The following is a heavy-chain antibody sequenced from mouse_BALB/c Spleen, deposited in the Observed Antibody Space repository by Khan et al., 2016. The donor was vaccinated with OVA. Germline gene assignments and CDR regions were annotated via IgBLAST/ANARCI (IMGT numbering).Heavy chain of an antibody. CDR3: ARGYFGNYELAY. Sequence: QVQLQQSGAELVKPGASVKLSCKTSGYTFTNYWIQWVKQRPGQGLGWIGEIFPGTGTTYYNENFKAKATLTIDTSSSTAYMQLSSLTSEDSAVYFCARGYFGNYELAYWGQGTLVTVSA. D-gene: IGHD2-1*01. J-gene: IGHJ3*01. V-gene: IGHV1S132*01. CDR2: IFPGTGTT. CDR1: GYTFTNYW.